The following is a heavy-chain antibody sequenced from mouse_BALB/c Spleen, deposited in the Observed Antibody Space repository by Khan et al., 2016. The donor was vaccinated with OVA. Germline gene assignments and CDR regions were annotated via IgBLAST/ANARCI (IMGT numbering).Heavy chain of an antibody. D-gene: IGHD1-2*01. CDR1: GYTFTDYY. CDR3: ARRNYFGYTFAY. CDR2: ISPGSGDT. J-gene: IGHJ3*01. Sequence: QVQLQQSGAELARPGASVKLSCKASGYTFTDYYINWVKLRTGQGLEWIGEISPGSGDTYYNERFKGKATLTADKSSSTAYMQLSSLTSEASAVYFWARRNYFGYTFAYGGQGTLVTVSA. V-gene: IGHV1-77*01.